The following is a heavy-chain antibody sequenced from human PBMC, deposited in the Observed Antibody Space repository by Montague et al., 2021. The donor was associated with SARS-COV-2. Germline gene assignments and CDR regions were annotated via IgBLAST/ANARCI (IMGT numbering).Heavy chain of an antibody. CDR1: GASLSSDSLS. D-gene: IGHD2-2*03. J-gene: IGHJ3*01. CDR3: ARKMDSSFDV. Sequence: VSPGASLSSDSLSWHWIRQSPSRGLEWLASTYYRSTWYNDSAPSVSGRATVKPDTSRNQFSLHLDSVTPEDTALYFCARKMDSSFDVWGKGTMVIVSS. V-gene: IGHV6-1*01. CDR2: TYYRSTWYN.